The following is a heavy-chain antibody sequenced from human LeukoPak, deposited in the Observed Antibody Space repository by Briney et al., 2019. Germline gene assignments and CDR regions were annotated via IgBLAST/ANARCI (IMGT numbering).Heavy chain of an antibody. Sequence: ASVKVSCKASGGTFSSYAISWVRQAPGQGLEWMGGIIPIFGTANYAQKFQGRVTITTDESTSTAYMELSSLRSEDTAVYYCARGHRSSISCYHFDPWGQGTLVNVSS. CDR1: GGTFSSYA. V-gene: IGHV1-69*05. D-gene: IGHD2-2*01. CDR3: ARGHRSSISCYHFDP. CDR2: IIPIFGTA. J-gene: IGHJ5*02.